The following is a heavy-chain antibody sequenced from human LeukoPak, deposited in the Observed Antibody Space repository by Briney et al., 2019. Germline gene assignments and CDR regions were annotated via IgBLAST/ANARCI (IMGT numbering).Heavy chain of an antibody. CDR2: ISYDGSNK. J-gene: IGHJ4*02. D-gene: IGHD6-6*01. CDR1: GFTFSSYG. V-gene: IGHV3-30*03. Sequence: PGRSLRLSCAASGFTFSSYGMHWVRQAPGKGLEWVAVISYDGSNKYYADSVKGRFTISRDNAKNSLYLQMNSLRAEDTAVYYCARDEVYSSSSDYFDYWGQGTLVTVSS. CDR3: ARDEVYSSSSDYFDY.